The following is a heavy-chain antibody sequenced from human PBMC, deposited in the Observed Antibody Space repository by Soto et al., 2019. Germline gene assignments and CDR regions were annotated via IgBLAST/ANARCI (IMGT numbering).Heavy chain of an antibody. V-gene: IGHV3-33*01. CDR3: ARDGAVAGRDYFDY. J-gene: IGHJ4*02. Sequence: QVQLVESGGGVVQPGTSLRLSCVASGFPFSHYGMHWVRQAPGKGPEWLANIWYDSSNEFHADSVKGRFTISRDNSKSTLYLQLNSLGVEDTAVYYCARDGAVAGRDYFDYWGQGTLVTVSS. CDR2: IWYDSSNE. CDR1: GFPFSHYG. D-gene: IGHD6-19*01.